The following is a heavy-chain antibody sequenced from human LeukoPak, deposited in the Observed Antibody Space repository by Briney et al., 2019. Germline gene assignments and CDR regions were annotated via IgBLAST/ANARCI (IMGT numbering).Heavy chain of an antibody. V-gene: IGHV3-33*01. D-gene: IGHD6-19*01. CDR2: MWYDGSNK. Sequence: GGSLRLSCAASGFTFSSYGMHWVRQAPGKGLEWVAVMWYDGSNKYYADSVKGRFTISRDNSKNTLYLQMNSLRAEDTAVYYCARDFGSSGWPGYYWGQGTLVTVSS. CDR3: ARDFGSSGWPGYY. CDR1: GFTFSSYG. J-gene: IGHJ4*02.